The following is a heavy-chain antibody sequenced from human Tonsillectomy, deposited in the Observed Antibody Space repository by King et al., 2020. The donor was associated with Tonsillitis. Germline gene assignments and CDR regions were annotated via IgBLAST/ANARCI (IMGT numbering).Heavy chain of an antibody. CDR3: ARDRTSYMVRGVITPLGY. V-gene: IGHV1-18*01. CDR1: GYNFINYG. J-gene: IGHJ4*02. D-gene: IGHD3-10*01. CDR2: TSPYNANT. Sequence: VQLVQSGVEVKKPGASVKVSCKASGYNFINYGINWVRQAPGQGLEWMGWTSPYNANTHYAQKFQGRVTMTTDTSTATAYMELRSLRSDDTAVYYCARDRTSYMVRGVITPLGYWGQGTLVTVSS.